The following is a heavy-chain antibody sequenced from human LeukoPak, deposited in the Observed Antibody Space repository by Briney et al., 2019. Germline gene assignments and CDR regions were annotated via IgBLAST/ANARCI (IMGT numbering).Heavy chain of an antibody. D-gene: IGHD3-10*01. CDR3: AKEGGSGSYYTLALGYFDY. V-gene: IGHV3-23*01. Sequence: PEGSLRLSRAASGFTFSSYAMSWVRQAPGKGLEWVSAISGSGGSTYYADSVKGRFTISRDNSKNTLCLQMNSLRAEDTAVYYCAKEGGSGSYYTLALGYFDYWGQGTLVTVSS. CDR2: ISGSGGST. J-gene: IGHJ4*02. CDR1: GFTFSSYA.